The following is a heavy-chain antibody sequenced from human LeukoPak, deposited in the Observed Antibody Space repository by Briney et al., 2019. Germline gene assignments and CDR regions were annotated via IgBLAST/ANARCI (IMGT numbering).Heavy chain of an antibody. CDR3: VKDPPYSSSWYFQY. CDR1: GFTYSSYA. D-gene: IGHD6-13*01. CDR2: ISSNGGST. Sequence: GGSLRLSCSASGFTYSSYAMHWVRQAPGKGQEYVSAISSNGGSTYYADSVKGRFTISRDNSKNTLYLQMSSLRAEDTAVYYCVKDPPYSSSWYFQYWGQGTLVTVSS. V-gene: IGHV3-64D*06. J-gene: IGHJ1*01.